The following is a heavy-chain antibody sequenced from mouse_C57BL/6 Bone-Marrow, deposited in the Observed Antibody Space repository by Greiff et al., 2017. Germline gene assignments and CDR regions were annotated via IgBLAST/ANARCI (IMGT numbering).Heavy chain of an antibody. CDR2: IYPSDGST. D-gene: IGHD1-1*01. J-gene: IGHJ1*03. V-gene: IGHV1-85*01. CDR1: GYTFTSYD. Sequence: QVQLQQSGPELVKPGASVKLSCKASGYTFTSYDINWVKQRPGQGLEWIGRIYPSDGSTKYNEKFKGKATLTVDTSSCTAYIELHSLTSEDSAVYFCANYCGSSSYWYFDVWGTGTTVTVSS. CDR3: ANYCGSSSYWYFDV.